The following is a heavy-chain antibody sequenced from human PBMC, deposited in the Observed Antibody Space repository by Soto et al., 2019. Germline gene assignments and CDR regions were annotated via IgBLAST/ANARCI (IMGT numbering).Heavy chain of an antibody. CDR1: GYTFTSYG. CDR3: ATTYYDILTGYYKAPDY. CDR2: INPNSGGT. J-gene: IGHJ4*02. V-gene: IGHV1-2*04. D-gene: IGHD3-9*01. Sequence: GASVKVSCKASGYTFTSYGISWVRQAPGQGLEWMGWINPNSGGTNYAQKFQGWVTMTRDTSISTAYMELSRLRSDDTAVYYCATTYYDILTGYYKAPDYWGQGTLVTVSS.